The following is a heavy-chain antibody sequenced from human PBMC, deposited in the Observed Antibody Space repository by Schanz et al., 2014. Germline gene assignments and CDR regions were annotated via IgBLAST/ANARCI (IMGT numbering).Heavy chain of an antibody. D-gene: IGHD3-3*01. J-gene: IGHJ4*02. CDR2: ISDDGSNH. CDR3: AKDVDFGSGYYLDY. CDR1: GFTVRTFA. V-gene: IGHV3-30*18. Sequence: VQLVESGGVVVQPGGSPRLSCAGSGFTVRTFAMDWVRQAAGKGLEWVAVISDDGSNHYYPDSVKGRFTISRDNSKNTLYLQMNSLRSEDTAVYYCAKDVDFGSGYYLDYWGQGTLVTVSS.